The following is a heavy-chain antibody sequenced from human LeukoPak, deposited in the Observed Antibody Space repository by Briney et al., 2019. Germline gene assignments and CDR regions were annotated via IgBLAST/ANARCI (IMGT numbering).Heavy chain of an antibody. Sequence: SETLSLTCTVSGGSISSDYWSWIRQPPGKGLEWIGYIHYSGSANYSPSLKSRVTISLDTSKNHFSLKLSSVTAADTAVYYCARYRYTSGWNGIDYWGQGTLVTVSS. V-gene: IGHV4-59*08. J-gene: IGHJ4*02. CDR3: ARYRYTSGWNGIDY. CDR2: IHYSGSA. CDR1: GGSISSDY. D-gene: IGHD6-19*01.